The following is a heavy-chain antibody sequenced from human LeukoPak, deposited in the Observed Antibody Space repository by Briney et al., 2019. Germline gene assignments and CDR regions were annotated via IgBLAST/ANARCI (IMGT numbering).Heavy chain of an antibody. CDR2: ISPTGSTT. CDR3: ARGPNSNWSGLDF. Sequence: GGSLRLSCNASGFSFSGHWTHWARQLPGKGLVWVSRISPTGSTTSYADSVKGRFTVSRDNAKNTLYLQVNNLRAEDTAVYYCARGPNSNWSGLDFWGQGTLLTVSS. D-gene: IGHD6-6*01. J-gene: IGHJ4*02. V-gene: IGHV3-74*01. CDR1: GFSFSGHW.